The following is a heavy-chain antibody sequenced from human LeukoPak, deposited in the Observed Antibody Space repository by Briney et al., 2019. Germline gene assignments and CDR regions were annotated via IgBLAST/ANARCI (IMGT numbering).Heavy chain of an antibody. CDR3: AKVGYSYGYYY. D-gene: IGHD5-18*01. Sequence: GGSLRLSCAASGFTFSNYWMTWVRQAPGKGLEWVSAISGSGGSTYYADSVKGRFTISRDNSKNTLYLQMNSLRAEDTAVYYCAKVGYSYGYYYWGQGTLVTVSS. CDR1: GFTFSNYW. CDR2: ISGSGGST. J-gene: IGHJ4*02. V-gene: IGHV3-23*01.